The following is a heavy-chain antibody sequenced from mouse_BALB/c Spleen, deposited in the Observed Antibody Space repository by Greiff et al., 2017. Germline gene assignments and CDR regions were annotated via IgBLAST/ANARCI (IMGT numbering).Heavy chain of an antibody. D-gene: IGHD2-10*02. J-gene: IGHJ3*01. CDR2: IRLKSNNYAT. V-gene: IGHV6-6*02. CDR3: TPYGNYTWFAY. CDR1: GFTFSNYW. Sequence: QSGGGLVQPGGSMKLSCVASGFTFSNYWMNWVRQSPEKGLEWVAEIRLKSNNYATHYAESVKGRFTISRDDSKSSVYLQMNNLRAEDTGIYYCTPYGNYTWFAYWGQGTLVTVSA.